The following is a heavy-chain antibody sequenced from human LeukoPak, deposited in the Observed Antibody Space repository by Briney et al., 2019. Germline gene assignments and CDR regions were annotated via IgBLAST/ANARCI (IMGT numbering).Heavy chain of an antibody. D-gene: IGHD3-10*01. V-gene: IGHV4-34*01. CDR1: GGSFSGYY. CDR3: ARWRGDYFDY. J-gene: IGHJ4*02. Sequence: SETLSLTCAVYGGSFSGYYWSWIRQPPGKGLEWIGEINHSGSTNYNPSLKSRVTISVDTSKNQFSLKLSSVTAADTAVYYCARWRGDYFDYWGQGTLVTVSS. CDR2: INHSGST.